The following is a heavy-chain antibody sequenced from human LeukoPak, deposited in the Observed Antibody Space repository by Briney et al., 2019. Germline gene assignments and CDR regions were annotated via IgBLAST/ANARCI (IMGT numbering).Heavy chain of an antibody. J-gene: IGHJ4*02. CDR1: GGSISSYY. Sequence: SETLSLTCTVSGGSISSYYWSWIRQPAGKGLEWFGRIYTSGSTNYNPSLKSRVTMSVDTSKNQFSLKLSSVTAADTAAYYCARDRLDTAMVTPFDYWGQGTLVTVSS. D-gene: IGHD5-18*01. V-gene: IGHV4-4*07. CDR3: ARDRLDTAMVTPFDY. CDR2: IYTSGST.